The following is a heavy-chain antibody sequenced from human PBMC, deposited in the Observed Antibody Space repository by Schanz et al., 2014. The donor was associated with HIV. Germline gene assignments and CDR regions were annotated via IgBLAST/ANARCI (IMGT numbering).Heavy chain of an antibody. D-gene: IGHD3-10*01. CDR1: GFSFSSYG. J-gene: IGHJ5*02. V-gene: IGHV3-7*01. CDR3: TRLAAGSSRDL. CDR2: INLDGGEN. Sequence: VQLVESGGGVVQPGRSLRLSCAASGFSFSSYGMHWVRQAPGKGLEWVATINLDGGENYYADSVKGRFIISRDNAKNSLWLQMNSLRAEDTAIFFCTRLAAGSSRDLWGQGTLVTVSS.